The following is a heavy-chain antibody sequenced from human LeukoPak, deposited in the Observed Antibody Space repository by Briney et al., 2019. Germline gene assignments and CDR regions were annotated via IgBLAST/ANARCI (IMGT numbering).Heavy chain of an antibody. CDR2: INTNTGNP. J-gene: IGHJ6*03. CDR3: ARAGYSYGYTYYYYYMDV. V-gene: IGHV7-4-1*02. D-gene: IGHD5-18*01. CDR1: GYTFTSYA. Sequence: ASVQVSCKASGYTFTSYAMNWVRQAPGQGLEWMGWINTNTGNPTYAQGFTGRFVFSLDTSVSTAYLQISSLKAEDTAVYYCARAGYSYGYTYYYYYMDVWGKGTTVTVSS.